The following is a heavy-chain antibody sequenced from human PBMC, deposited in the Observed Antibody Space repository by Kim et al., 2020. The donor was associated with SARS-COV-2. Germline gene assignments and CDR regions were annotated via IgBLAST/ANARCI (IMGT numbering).Heavy chain of an antibody. D-gene: IGHD2-15*01. V-gene: IGHV3-23*01. Sequence: GGSLRLSCAVSGFTFSTYAMTWVRQAPGKGLEWVSGICGSGGTTYYADSVQGRFTISRDDSKNTLYLQMNSLRADDTAIYYCAKQRGGSCYSSVDDWGQGTLVTVSS. CDR3: AKQRGGSCYSSVDD. J-gene: IGHJ4*02. CDR2: ICGSGGTT. CDR1: GFTFSTYA.